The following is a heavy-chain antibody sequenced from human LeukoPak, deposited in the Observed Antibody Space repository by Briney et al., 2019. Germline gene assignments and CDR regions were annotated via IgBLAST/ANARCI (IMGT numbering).Heavy chain of an antibody. J-gene: IGHJ5*02. CDR2: INSDGSTT. D-gene: IGHD2-2*01. CDR1: GFTLSTYW. Sequence: PGGSLRLSCAASGFTLSTYWMHWVRQAPGKGLVWVSRINSDGSTTTYADSVEGRFTISRDNAKDTLYLQMNSLGAEDTAMYYCARDLGSCSSNRCQTNWFHPWGQGTLVTVSS. V-gene: IGHV3-74*01. CDR3: ARDLGSCSSNRCQTNWFHP.